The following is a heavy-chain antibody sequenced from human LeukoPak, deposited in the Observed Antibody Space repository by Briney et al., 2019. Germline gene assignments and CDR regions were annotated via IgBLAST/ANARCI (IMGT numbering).Heavy chain of an antibody. V-gene: IGHV1-18*01. J-gene: IGHJ6*03. CDR3: ARVVPAAKIYHYYMDV. D-gene: IGHD2-2*01. CDR1: GYTFTSYG. CDR2: NSAYNGNT. Sequence: ASVKVSCKASGYTFTSYGISWVRQAPGQGLEWMGWNSAYNGNTNYAQKLQGRVTMTTDTSTSTAYMELRSLRSDDTAVYYCARVVPAAKIYHYYMDVWGKGTTVTVSS.